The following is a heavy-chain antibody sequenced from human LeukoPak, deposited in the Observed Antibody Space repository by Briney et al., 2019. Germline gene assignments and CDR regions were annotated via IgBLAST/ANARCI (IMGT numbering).Heavy chain of an antibody. J-gene: IGHJ4*02. CDR2: IWYDGSNK. CDR3: ARDREIDFWSGSPGDY. CDR1: GFTFSSYG. Sequence: PGGSLRLSCAASGFTFSSYGMHWVRQAPGKGLEWVAVIWYDGSNKYYADSVKGRFTISRDNSKNTLYLQMNSLRAEDTAVYYCARDREIDFWSGSPGDYWGQGTLVTVSS. V-gene: IGHV3-33*01. D-gene: IGHD3-3*01.